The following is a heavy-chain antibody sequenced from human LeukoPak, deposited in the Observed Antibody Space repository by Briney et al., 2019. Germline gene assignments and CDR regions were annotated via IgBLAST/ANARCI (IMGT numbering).Heavy chain of an antibody. D-gene: IGHD3-10*01. V-gene: IGHV3-7*03. J-gene: IGHJ5*02. CDR2: IKQDGSEK. CDR3: ARGFGRP. CDR1: GFTFSSYW. Sequence: GGSLRLSCEASGFTFSSYWMSWVRQAPGKGLEWVANIKQDGSEKYYVDSVKGRFTISRDNAKNSLYLQMNSLRAEGTAVYYCARGFGRPWGQGTLVTVSS.